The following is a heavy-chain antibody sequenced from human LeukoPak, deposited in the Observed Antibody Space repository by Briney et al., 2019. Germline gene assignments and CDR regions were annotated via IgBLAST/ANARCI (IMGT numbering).Heavy chain of an antibody. Sequence: GESLKISCKGSGYSFTSYWIGWVRQMPGKGLEWMGIIYPGDSDTRYSPSFQGQVTISADKSISTAYLQWSSLKASDTAMYYCARTPFNMVATMPYWYFDLWGRGTLVTVSS. CDR3: ARTPFNMVATMPYWYFDL. CDR1: GYSFTSYW. J-gene: IGHJ2*01. V-gene: IGHV5-51*01. D-gene: IGHD5-12*01. CDR2: IYPGDSDT.